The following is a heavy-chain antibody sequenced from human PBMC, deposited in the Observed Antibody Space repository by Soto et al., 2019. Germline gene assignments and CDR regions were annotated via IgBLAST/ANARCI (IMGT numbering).Heavy chain of an antibody. CDR3: ARDPKGYSYGYWWLGYYYGMDV. V-gene: IGHV3-33*01. Sequence: GESLKISCAASGFTFSSYGMHWVRQAPGKGLEWVAVIWYDGSNKYYADSVKGRFTISRDNSKNTLYLQMNSLRAEDTAVYYCARDPKGYSYGYWWLGYYYGMDVWGQGTTVTVSS. D-gene: IGHD5-18*01. CDR2: IWYDGSNK. CDR1: GFTFSSYG. J-gene: IGHJ6*02.